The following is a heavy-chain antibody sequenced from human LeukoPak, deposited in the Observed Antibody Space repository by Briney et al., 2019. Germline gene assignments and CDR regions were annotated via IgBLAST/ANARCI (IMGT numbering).Heavy chain of an antibody. CDR3: ARVGGMTTINNAAFDI. V-gene: IGHV4-34*01. CDR1: GGSSSGYY. Sequence: SETLSLTCGVYGGSSSGYYWSWIRQPPGKGLEWIGEINDRGGTNYNPSLKSRVTISRDKSKKQFSLKLIPVTAADTAIYYCARVGGMTTINNAAFDIWGQGTMVTVSS. CDR2: INDRGGT. J-gene: IGHJ3*02. D-gene: IGHD5-24*01.